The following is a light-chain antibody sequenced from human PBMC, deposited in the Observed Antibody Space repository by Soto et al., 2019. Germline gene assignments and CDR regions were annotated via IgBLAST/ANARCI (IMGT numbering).Light chain of an antibody. V-gene: IGKV1-39*01. Sequence: DIQMTQSPSSLSASVGDRVTITCRASQSIRNYLNWYQQKPGKAPKLLIYAASSLQSGVPSRFSGSGSGPDFTLTFSSLQPEDFATYYCQQSYSAPYTFGQGTKLEIK. CDR3: QQSYSAPYT. J-gene: IGKJ2*01. CDR1: QSIRNY. CDR2: AAS.